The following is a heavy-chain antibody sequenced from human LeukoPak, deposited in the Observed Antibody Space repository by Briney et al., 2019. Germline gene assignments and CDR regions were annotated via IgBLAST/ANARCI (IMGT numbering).Heavy chain of an antibody. CDR3: ARGRYCSGGSCLGY. CDR1: GGSISSGGYY. V-gene: IGHV4-31*03. J-gene: IGHJ4*02. CDR2: IDYSGCT. Sequence: SETPSLTCTVSGGSISSGGYYWRWIRQHQGKGLEWIEYIDYSGCTYYNPSLKSRLTISVDTSKNQFSLKLSSVTAADTAVYYCARGRYCSGGSCLGYWGQGTLVTVSS. D-gene: IGHD2-15*01.